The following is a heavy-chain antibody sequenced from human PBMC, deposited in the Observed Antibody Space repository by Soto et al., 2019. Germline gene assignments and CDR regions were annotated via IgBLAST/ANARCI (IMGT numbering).Heavy chain of an antibody. J-gene: IGHJ6*02. V-gene: IGHV3-30*03. CDR3: AMIRNQYGSGIAFGMDV. Sequence: GGSLRLSCAASGFTFSSYVMHWVHQAPGKGLEWVAVISYDGSNKYYADSVKGRFTISRDNSKNTLYLQMNSLRAEDTAVYYCAMIRNQYGSGIAFGMDVWGQGTPVTVSS. CDR2: ISYDGSNK. D-gene: IGHD3-10*01. CDR1: GFTFSSYV.